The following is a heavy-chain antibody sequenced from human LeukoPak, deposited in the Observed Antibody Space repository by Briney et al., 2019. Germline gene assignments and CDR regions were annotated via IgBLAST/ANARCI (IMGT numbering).Heavy chain of an antibody. J-gene: IGHJ4*02. Sequence: GGSLRLSCAASGFTFSRYGMHWVRQAPGKGLEWVASISYDESNKYYVDSVKGRFTISRDNAKNSLYLQMNSLRAEDTAVYYCARDARGIDFWSGLLYYFDYWGQGTLVTVSS. CDR3: ARDARGIDFWSGLLYYFDY. V-gene: IGHV3-30*03. CDR1: GFTFSRYG. D-gene: IGHD3-3*01. CDR2: ISYDESNK.